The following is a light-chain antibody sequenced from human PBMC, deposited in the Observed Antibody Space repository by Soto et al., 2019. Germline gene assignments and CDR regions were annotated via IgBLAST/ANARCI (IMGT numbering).Light chain of an antibody. CDR2: GAS. J-gene: IGKJ1*01. Sequence: EIVLTQSPGTLSLSPGERATLSCRARQSVSNYLAWYQQKPGQAPRLLIYGASSRATGIPDRFSGSGSGTDFTLTISRLEREDFAVYYCQQYGGSPQTFGQGTKVEIQ. V-gene: IGKV3-20*01. CDR1: QSVSNY. CDR3: QQYGGSPQT.